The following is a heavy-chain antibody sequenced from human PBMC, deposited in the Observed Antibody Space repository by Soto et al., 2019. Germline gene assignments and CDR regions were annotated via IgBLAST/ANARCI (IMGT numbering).Heavy chain of an antibody. V-gene: IGHV4-34*09. CDR2: IYESGST. D-gene: IGHD1-26*01. CDR1: GESLNYYY. J-gene: IGHJ6*02. Sequence: SETLSLTCAVYGESLNYYYWSWIRQSPGQGLEWIGEIYESGSTNYNPSLKSRVIISVDTSKNQFSLELSSVTAADTAVYYCARDKDRVELGGNNYYIMDVWGQGTTVT. CDR3: ARDKDRVELGGNNYYIMDV.